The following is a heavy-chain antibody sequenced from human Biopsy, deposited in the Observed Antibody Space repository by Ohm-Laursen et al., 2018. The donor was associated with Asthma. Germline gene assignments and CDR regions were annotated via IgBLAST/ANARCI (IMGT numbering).Heavy chain of an antibody. D-gene: IGHD2-15*01. CDR1: GGSIRSHD. CDR3: ARLADCSGGACYSYGWFDP. V-gene: IGHV4-59*11. J-gene: IGHJ5*02. CDR2: VSHTGST. Sequence: TLSLTCTVSGGSIRSHDWTWIRLPPGKGLEYIGDVSHTGSTNYNPSLKSRVTMSLDTSKNQFSLRLTSVTPADTAMYYCARLADCSGGACYSYGWFDPWGQGTRVTVSS.